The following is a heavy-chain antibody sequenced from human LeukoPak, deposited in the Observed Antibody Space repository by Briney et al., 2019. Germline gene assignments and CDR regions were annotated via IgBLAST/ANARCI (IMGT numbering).Heavy chain of an antibody. Sequence: ASVKVSCKASGYTFTSYYMHWVRQAPGQGLEWMGIINPSGGSTSYAQKFQGRVTMTRDTSTSTVYMELSSLRAEDTAVYYCAKDQIPRGSGFWSGYYHDAFDIWGQGTMVTVSS. CDR1: GYTFTSYY. J-gene: IGHJ3*02. CDR2: INPSGGST. CDR3: AKDQIPRGSGFWSGYYHDAFDI. D-gene: IGHD3-3*01. V-gene: IGHV1-46*01.